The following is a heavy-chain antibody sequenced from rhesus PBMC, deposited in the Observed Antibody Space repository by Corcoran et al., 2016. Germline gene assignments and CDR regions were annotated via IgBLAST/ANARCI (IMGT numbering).Heavy chain of an antibody. Sequence: QLQLQESGPGLVKPSETLSLTCAVSGGSISSNYWSWIRQPPGKGLEWIGRISGSGGTTDTNPALKCQVTISTDTSKNQFSLKLSSVTAADTAVYYCAGRRITIFGVVIIPDNSLDVWGRGVLVTVSS. CDR3: AGRRITIFGVVIIPDNSLDV. J-gene: IGHJ5-2*02. CDR2: ISGSGGTT. D-gene: IGHD3-3*01. V-gene: IGHV4-173*01. CDR1: GGSISSNY.